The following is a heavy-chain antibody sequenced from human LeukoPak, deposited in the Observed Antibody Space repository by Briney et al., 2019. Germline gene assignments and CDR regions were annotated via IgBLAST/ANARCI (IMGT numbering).Heavy chain of an antibody. CDR2: VKQDGSEK. CDR1: GFTFSSYW. D-gene: IGHD3-3*01. V-gene: IGHV3-7*01. J-gene: IGHJ4*02. Sequence: PGGSLRLSCAASGFTFSSYWMSWVRQAPGKGLEWVANVKQDGSEKYYVDSVKGRFTISRDNAMNSLYLQMNSLRAEDTAVYYCAGRITIFGVVIWGQGTLVTVSS. CDR3: AGRITIFGVVI.